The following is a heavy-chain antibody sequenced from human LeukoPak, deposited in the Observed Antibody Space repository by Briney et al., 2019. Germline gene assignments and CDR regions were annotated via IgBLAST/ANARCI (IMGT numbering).Heavy chain of an antibody. D-gene: IGHD3-22*01. CDR3: ARTSRVSAGLLDFDY. CDR2: INPNSGGT. J-gene: IGHJ4*02. Sequence: ASVKVSCKASGYTFTGYYVHWVRQAPGQGLEWMGWINPNSGGTNYAQKFQGRVTMTRDTSISTAYMELSRLRSDDTAVYYCARTSRVSAGLLDFDYWGQGTLVTVSS. V-gene: IGHV1-2*02. CDR1: GYTFTGYY.